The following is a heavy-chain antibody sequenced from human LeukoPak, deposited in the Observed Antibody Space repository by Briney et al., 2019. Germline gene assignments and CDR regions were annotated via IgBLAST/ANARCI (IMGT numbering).Heavy chain of an antibody. CDR2: INPNSGGT. CDR3: ARDILTDDAFDI. D-gene: IGHD7-27*01. J-gene: IGHJ3*02. V-gene: IGHV1-2*02. CDR1: GYTFTGYF. Sequence: GASVKVSCKASGYTFTGYFMHWVRQALGQGLEWMGWINPNSGGTNYAQKFQGRVTMTRDTSISTAYMELSRLTSDDTAVYYCARDILTDDAFDIWGQGTMVTVSS.